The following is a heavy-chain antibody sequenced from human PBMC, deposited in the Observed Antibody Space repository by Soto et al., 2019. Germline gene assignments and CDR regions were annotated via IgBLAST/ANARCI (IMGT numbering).Heavy chain of an antibody. Sequence: EVQLVESGGVVVQPGGSLRLSCAASGFTFDDYTMHWVRQAPGKGLEWVSLISWDGGSTYYADSVKGRFTISRDNSKNSLYLQINRLRTEDTALYYCAKGGDYYDSSGYHTNYFDYWGQGTLVTVSS. CDR3: AKGGDYYDSSGYHTNYFDY. D-gene: IGHD3-22*01. CDR1: GFTFDDYT. V-gene: IGHV3-43*01. J-gene: IGHJ4*02. CDR2: ISWDGGST.